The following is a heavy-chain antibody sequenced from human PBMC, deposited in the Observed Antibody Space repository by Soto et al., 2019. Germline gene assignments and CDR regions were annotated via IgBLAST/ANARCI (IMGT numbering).Heavy chain of an antibody. Sequence: GGSLRLSCADSGFTFSSYWMHWVRQAPGKGLVWVSRINSDGSSTSYADSVKGRFTISRDNAKNTLYLQMNSLRAEDTAVYYCARDYSSSWLSPNMYWFDPWGQGTLVTVSS. V-gene: IGHV3-74*01. CDR2: INSDGSST. CDR3: ARDYSSSWLSPNMYWFDP. D-gene: IGHD6-13*01. CDR1: GFTFSSYW. J-gene: IGHJ5*02.